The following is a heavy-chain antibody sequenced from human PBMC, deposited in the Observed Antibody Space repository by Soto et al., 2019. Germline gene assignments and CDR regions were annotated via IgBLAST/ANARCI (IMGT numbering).Heavy chain of an antibody. J-gene: IGHJ4*02. D-gene: IGHD5-18*01. CDR1: GFTFSSYG. CDR2: INEGGSEK. Sequence: PGGSLRLSCAASGFTFSSYGMNWVRQAPGKGLEWVANINEGGSEKYYADSVKGRFTISRDNVNNLLYLQMNSLSAQDTAVYYCTRVSLSQPDDYWGQGTLVTVSS. V-gene: IGHV3-7*01. CDR3: TRVSLSQPDDY.